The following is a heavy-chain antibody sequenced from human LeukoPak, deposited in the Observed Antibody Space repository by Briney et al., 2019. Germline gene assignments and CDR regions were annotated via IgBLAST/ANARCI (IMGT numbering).Heavy chain of an antibody. CDR2: ISSSSSYI. Sequence: GGSLRLSCAASGFTFSSYSMNWVRQAPGEGLEWVSSISSSSSYIYYADSVKGRFTISRDNAKNSLYLQMNSLRAEDTAVYYCARFSDSAAFDYWGQGTLVTVSS. J-gene: IGHJ4*02. CDR3: ARFSDSAAFDY. V-gene: IGHV3-21*01. D-gene: IGHD3/OR15-3a*01. CDR1: GFTFSSYS.